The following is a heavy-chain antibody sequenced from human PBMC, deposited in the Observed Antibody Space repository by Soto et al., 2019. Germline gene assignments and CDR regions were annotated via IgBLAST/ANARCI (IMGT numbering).Heavy chain of an antibody. V-gene: IGHV3-9*02. Sequence: GGSLRLSCAASGFTSDDYAMHWVRQAPGKGLEWVSGISWNSGSIGYADSVKGRFTISRDNAKNSLYLQMNSLRAEDTALYYCAKAMEGPYCSGGSCYSYYYYGMDVWGQGTTVTVS. CDR3: AKAMEGPYCSGGSCYSYYYYGMDV. CDR1: GFTSDDYA. J-gene: IGHJ6*02. D-gene: IGHD2-15*01. CDR2: ISWNSGSI.